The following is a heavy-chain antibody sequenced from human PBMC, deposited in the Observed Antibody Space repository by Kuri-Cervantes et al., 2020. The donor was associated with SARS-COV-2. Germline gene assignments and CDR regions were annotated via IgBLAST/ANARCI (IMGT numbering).Heavy chain of an antibody. CDR3: ARSFRYSGSWSNWFDP. J-gene: IGHJ5*02. CDR2: INHSGST. V-gene: IGHV4-34*01. D-gene: IGHD1-26*01. CDR1: DGSFSGYY. Sequence: GSLRLSCAVYDGSFSGYYWSWIRQPPGKGLEWIGEINHSGSTNYNPSLKSRVTISVDTSKNQFSLKLSSVTAADTAVYHCARSFRYSGSWSNWFDPWGQGTLVTVSS.